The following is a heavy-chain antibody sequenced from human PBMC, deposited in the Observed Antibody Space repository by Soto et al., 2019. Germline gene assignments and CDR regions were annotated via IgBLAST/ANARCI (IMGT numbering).Heavy chain of an antibody. J-gene: IGHJ6*02. CDR2: INPNSGGT. D-gene: IGHD5-18*01. CDR1: GYTFTGYY. Sequence: GASVKVSCKASGYTFTGYYMHWVRQAPGQGLEWMGWINPNSGGTNYAQKFQGWVTMTRDTSISTAYMELSRLRSDDTAVYYCARDVVDTAMDSAEYYYYYYGMDVWGQGTTVTVSS. CDR3: ARDVVDTAMDSAEYYYYYYGMDV. V-gene: IGHV1-2*04.